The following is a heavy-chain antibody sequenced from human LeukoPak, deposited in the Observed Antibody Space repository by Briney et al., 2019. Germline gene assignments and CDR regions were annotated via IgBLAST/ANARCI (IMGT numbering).Heavy chain of an antibody. V-gene: IGHV1-18*01. Sequence: ASVKVSCKASGYXFTSYGISWVRQAPGQGLEWMGWISAYNGNTNYAQKLQGRVTMTTDTSTSTAYMELRSLRSDDTAVYYCASRVGATTATDAFDIWGQGTMVTVSS. CDR2: ISAYNGNT. J-gene: IGHJ3*02. CDR3: ASRVGATTATDAFDI. CDR1: GYXFTSYG. D-gene: IGHD1-26*01.